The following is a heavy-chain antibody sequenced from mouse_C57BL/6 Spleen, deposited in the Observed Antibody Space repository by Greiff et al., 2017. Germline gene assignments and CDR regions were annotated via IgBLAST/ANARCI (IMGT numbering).Heavy chain of an antibody. CDR3: GRGEEYGSRCDY. CDR1: GYSITSGYY. V-gene: IGHV3-6*01. J-gene: IGHJ2*01. Sequence: ESGPGLVKPSPSLSLTCSVTGYSITSGYYWNLIRQFPGNKLEWMGYIRYDGSNNYNPSLKNRISITRDTSKTQFFLKLNSVTTEDTATDYGGRGEEYGSRCDYWGQGTTLTVSS. CDR2: IRYDGSN. D-gene: IGHD1-1*01.